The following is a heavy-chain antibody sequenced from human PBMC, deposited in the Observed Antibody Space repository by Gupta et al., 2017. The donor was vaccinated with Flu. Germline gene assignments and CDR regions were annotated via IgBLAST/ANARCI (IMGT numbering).Heavy chain of an antibody. D-gene: IGHD3-3*01. Sequence: QVTLKESGPVLVKPTETLTLTCTVSGFSLSNARMGVSWIRQPPGKALEWLAHIFSNDEKSYSTSLKSRLTISKDTSKSQVVLTMTNMDPVDTDTYYCARIAPRITILGVVTGRLDYWGQGNLVTVSS. V-gene: IGHV2-26*01. CDR3: ARIAPRITILGVVTGRLDY. J-gene: IGHJ4*02. CDR2: IFSNDEK. CDR1: GFSLSNARMG.